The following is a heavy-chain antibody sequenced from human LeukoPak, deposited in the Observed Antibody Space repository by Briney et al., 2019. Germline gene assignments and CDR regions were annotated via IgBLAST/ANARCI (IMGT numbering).Heavy chain of an antibody. CDR1: GFTFSSYS. CDR3: ARIYSNHKLWFDP. CDR2: ISSSSSTI. D-gene: IGHD4-11*01. Sequence: TGGSLRLSCAASGFTFSSYSMNWVRQAPGKGLEWVSYISSSSSTIYYADSVKGRFTISRDNAKNSLYLQMNSLRAEDTAVYYCARIYSNHKLWFDPWGQGTLVTVSS. J-gene: IGHJ5*02. V-gene: IGHV3-48*01.